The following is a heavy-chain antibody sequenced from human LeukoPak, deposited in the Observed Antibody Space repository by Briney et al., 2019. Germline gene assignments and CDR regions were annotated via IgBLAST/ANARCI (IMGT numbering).Heavy chain of an antibody. V-gene: IGHV1-46*01. CDR1: GYTFTSYY. CDR2: INPSGGST. J-gene: IGHJ6*03. CDR3: AKSIAARLRGGYYMDV. Sequence: ASVTVSCKASGYTFTSYYMHWVRQAPGQGLEGMGIINPSGGSTSYAQKFQGRVTMTRDMSTSTVYMELSSLRSEDTAVYYCAKSIAARLRGGYYMDVWGKGTTVTVSS. D-gene: IGHD6-6*01.